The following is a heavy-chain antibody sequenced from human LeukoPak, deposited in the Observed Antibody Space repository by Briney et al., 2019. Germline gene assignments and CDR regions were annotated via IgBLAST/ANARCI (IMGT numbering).Heavy chain of an antibody. J-gene: IGHJ6*02. CDR1: GGTFSSYA. CDR3: ARGQQYTTYYYYGMDV. D-gene: IGHD2-2*02. Sequence: SVKVSCKASGGTFSSYAISWVRQAPGQGLEWMGRIIPIFGIANYAQKFQGRVTITADKSTSTAYMELSSLRSEDTAVYYCARGQQYTTYYYYGMDVWGQGTTVTVSS. CDR2: IIPIFGIA. V-gene: IGHV1-69*04.